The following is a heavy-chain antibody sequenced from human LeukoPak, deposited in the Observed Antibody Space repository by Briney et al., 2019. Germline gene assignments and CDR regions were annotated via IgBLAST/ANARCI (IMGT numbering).Heavy chain of an antibody. D-gene: IGHD6-6*01. J-gene: IGHJ4*02. Sequence: SETLSLTCTVSGGSISSSSYYWGWIRQPPGKGLEWIGSIYYSGSTYYNPSLRSRVTISVDTSKNQFSLKLSSVTAADTAVYYCARLQMSSIAARRWDYWGQGTLVTVSS. CDR3: ARLQMSSIAARRWDY. CDR2: IYYSGST. CDR1: GGSISSSSYY. V-gene: IGHV4-39*01.